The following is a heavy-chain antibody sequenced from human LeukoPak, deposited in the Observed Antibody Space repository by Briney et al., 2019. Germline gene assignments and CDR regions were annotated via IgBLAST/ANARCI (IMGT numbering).Heavy chain of an antibody. CDR3: VRDGDGFEYFRY. V-gene: IGHV1-69*13. Sequence: SVKVSCKASGGTFSQYVISWVRQAPGQGLEWMGGIVPVFKTAQYAEKFQGRVTIIADEPTRTGYLELSGLTSEDTAMYYCVRDGDGFEYFRYWGQGTQVTVSS. J-gene: IGHJ1*01. CDR2: IVPVFKTA. CDR1: GGTFSQYV. D-gene: IGHD5-24*01.